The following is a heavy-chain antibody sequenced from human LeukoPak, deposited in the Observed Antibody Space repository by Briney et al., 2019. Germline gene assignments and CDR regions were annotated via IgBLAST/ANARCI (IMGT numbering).Heavy chain of an antibody. CDR1: GFTFDDYA. CDR3: ARRNENDAFDI. V-gene: IGHV3-9*01. CDR2: ISWNSGSI. D-gene: IGHD1-1*01. Sequence: GGSLRLSCAASGFTFDDYAMHWVRQAPGKGLEWDSGISWNSGSIGYADSVKGRFTISRDNAKNSLYLQMNSLRAEDTALYYCARRNENDAFDIWGQGTMVTVSS. J-gene: IGHJ3*02.